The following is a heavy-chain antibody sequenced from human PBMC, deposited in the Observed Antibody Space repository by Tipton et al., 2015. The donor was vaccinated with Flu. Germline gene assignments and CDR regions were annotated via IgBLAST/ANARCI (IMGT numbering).Heavy chain of an antibody. Sequence: QSGPEVKKPGESLKISCKGSGYSFTSYWIGWVRQMPGKGLEWMGIIYPGDSDTRYSPSFQGQVTISADKSISTAYLQWSSLKASDTAMYYCARHPTHYDFWSGYPDYWGQGTLVTVSS. CDR3: ARHPTHYDFWSGYPDY. CDR2: IYPGDSDT. D-gene: IGHD3-3*01. V-gene: IGHV5-51*01. J-gene: IGHJ4*02. CDR1: GYSFTSYW.